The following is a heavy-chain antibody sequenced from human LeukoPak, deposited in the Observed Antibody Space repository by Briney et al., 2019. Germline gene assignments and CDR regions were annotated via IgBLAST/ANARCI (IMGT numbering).Heavy chain of an antibody. CDR1: GYTFTSYY. V-gene: IGHV1-46*01. D-gene: IGHD5-18*01. CDR2: INPSGGST. CDR3: ARVRGTALPADY. J-gene: IGHJ4*02. Sequence: ASVKVSCKASGYTFTSYYMHWVRQAPGQGLEWMGIINPSGGSTSYAQKFQGRVTMTRDTSTSTVYMELRSLRSDDTAVYYCARVRGTALPADYWGQGTLVTVSS.